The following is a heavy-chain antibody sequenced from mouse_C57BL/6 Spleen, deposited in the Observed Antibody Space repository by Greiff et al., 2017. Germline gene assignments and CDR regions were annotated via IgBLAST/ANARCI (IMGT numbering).Heavy chain of an antibody. J-gene: IGHJ3*01. CDR2: IYPGNSDT. Sequence: EVQVVESGTVLARPGASVKMSCKTSGYTFTSYWMNWVKQRPGKGLEWIGAIYPGNSDTSYNQKFKGKAKLTAVTSASTAYMELSSLTNEDSAVYYCTYDYDGWVAYWGQGTLVTVSA. CDR3: TYDYDGWVAY. CDR1: GYTFTSYW. V-gene: IGHV1-5*01. D-gene: IGHD2-4*01.